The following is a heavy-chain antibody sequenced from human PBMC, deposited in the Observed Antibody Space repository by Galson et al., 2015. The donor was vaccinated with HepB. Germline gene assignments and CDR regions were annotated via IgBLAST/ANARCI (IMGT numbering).Heavy chain of an antibody. CDR2: VTGSVGSA. V-gene: IGHV3-23*01. D-gene: IGHD3-16*01. CDR1: GFSFSNYA. Sequence: SLRLSCAASGFSFSNYAMNWVRQAPGKGLEWVSSVTGSVGSAYYADSVKGRFTISRDNSKNTLYLQMSSLRVEDTAVYYCAKPVTKGGVNGPFDIWGQGTKVTVSS. J-gene: IGHJ3*02. CDR3: AKPVTKGGVNGPFDI.